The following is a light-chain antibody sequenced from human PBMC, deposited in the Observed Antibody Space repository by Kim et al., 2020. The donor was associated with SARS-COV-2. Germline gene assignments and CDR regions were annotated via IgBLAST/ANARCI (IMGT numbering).Light chain of an antibody. V-gene: IGKV1-33*01. CDR2: DAS. Sequence: DIQMTQSPSSLSASVGDRVTITCQASQDISIYLNWYRQKAGKAPELLIYDASNLETGVPSRFSRSGSGTDFSFSISSLQPEDIATYYCQQYGYLPITFGQGTRLEIK. CDR1: QDISIY. CDR3: QQYGYLPIT. J-gene: IGKJ5*01.